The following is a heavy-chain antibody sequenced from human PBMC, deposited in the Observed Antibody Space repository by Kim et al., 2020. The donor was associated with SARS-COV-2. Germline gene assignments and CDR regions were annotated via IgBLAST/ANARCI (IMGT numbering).Heavy chain of an antibody. Sequence: SGATNDAQKFQDRMTLTRDTSISTGYMELNRLTSDDTAVYYCARDQGGLDVWGQGTTVTVSS. J-gene: IGHJ6*02. CDR3: ARDQGGLDV. V-gene: IGHV1-2*02. CDR2: SGAT.